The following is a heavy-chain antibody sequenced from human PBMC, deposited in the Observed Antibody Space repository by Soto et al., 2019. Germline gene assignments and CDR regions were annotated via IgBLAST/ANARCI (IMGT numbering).Heavy chain of an antibody. V-gene: IGHV1-69*13. Sequence: ASVKVSCKASGGTFSSYAISWVRQAPGQGLEWMGGIIPIFGTANYAQKFQGRVTITADESTSTAYMELSSLRSEDTAVYYCASQAHGGPLEKTANYYYGMDVWGQGTTVTVSS. CDR3: ASQAHGGPLEKTANYYYGMDV. CDR1: GGTFSSYA. CDR2: IIPIFGTA. J-gene: IGHJ6*02.